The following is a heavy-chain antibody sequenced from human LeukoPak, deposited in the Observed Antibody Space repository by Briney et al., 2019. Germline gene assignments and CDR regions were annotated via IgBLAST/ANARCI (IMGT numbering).Heavy chain of an antibody. Sequence: SVKVSCKASGGTFSSYAISWVRQAPGQGLEWMGRIIPILGIANYARKFQGRVTITADKSTSTAYMELSSLRSEDTAVYYCARDSSGSGSYYKNWGQGTLVTVSS. CDR2: IIPILGIA. V-gene: IGHV1-69*04. CDR1: GGTFSSYA. D-gene: IGHD3-10*01. J-gene: IGHJ4*02. CDR3: ARDSSGSGSYYKN.